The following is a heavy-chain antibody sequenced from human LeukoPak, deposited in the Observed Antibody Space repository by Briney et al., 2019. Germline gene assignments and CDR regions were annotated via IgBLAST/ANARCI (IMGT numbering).Heavy chain of an antibody. Sequence: GGSLRLPCAASGFTFSSYSMNWVRQAPGKGLEWVSGISAGGTRTYYADSVRGRFTIFRDNSMDTVYLQMNSLRAEDTGVYYCAKYAVRETFFGDYWGQGTLVAVSS. CDR2: ISAGGTRT. D-gene: IGHD3-3*01. J-gene: IGHJ4*02. CDR1: GFTFSSYS. CDR3: AKYAVRETFFGDY. V-gene: IGHV3-23*01.